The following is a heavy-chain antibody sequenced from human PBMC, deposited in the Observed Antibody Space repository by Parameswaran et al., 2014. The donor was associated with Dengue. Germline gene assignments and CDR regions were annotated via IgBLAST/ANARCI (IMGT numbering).Heavy chain of an antibody. J-gene: IGHJ5*02. V-gene: IGHV4-59*12. D-gene: IGHD3-9*01. Sequence: RWIRQPPGKGLEWIGYIYYSGSTNYNPSLKSRVTISIDTSKNQFSLKLSSVTVADTAVYYCARGRHYDILTGYYTGDWFDPWGQGTLVTVSS. CDR3: ARGRHYDILTGYYTGDWFDP. CDR2: IYYSGST.